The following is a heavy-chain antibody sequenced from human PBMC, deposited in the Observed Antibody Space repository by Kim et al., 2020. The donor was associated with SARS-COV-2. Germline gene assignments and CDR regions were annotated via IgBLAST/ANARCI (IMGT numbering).Heavy chain of an antibody. CDR2: ISYDGSKK. V-gene: IGHV3-30*18. CDR3: AKSFSGSYFGYDY. D-gene: IGHD1-26*01. J-gene: IGHJ4*02. Sequence: GGSLRLSCAASGFSFNTYGMHWVRQSPGKGLEWVAVISYDGSKKYYVDSVKGRFTISRDNTKNTLYLQMSSLRIEDTAVYYCAKSFSGSYFGYDYWGQGTLVTVS. CDR1: GFSFNTYG.